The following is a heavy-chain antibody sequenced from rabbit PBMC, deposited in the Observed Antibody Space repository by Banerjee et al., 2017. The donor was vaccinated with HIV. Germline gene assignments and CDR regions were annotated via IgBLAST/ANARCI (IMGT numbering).Heavy chain of an antibody. CDR2: IVDGSSGRT. Sequence: QEQLVESGGGLVQPEGSLHLTCTASGFSFSSSNWICWVRQAPGKGLEWTACIVDGSSGRTDYASWAKGRFAISKTSSTTVTLQMTSLTAADTATYFCARKLSLWGPGTLVTVS. CDR1: GFSFSSSNW. J-gene: IGHJ4*01. D-gene: IGHD6-1*01. CDR3: ARKLSL. V-gene: IGHV1S45*01.